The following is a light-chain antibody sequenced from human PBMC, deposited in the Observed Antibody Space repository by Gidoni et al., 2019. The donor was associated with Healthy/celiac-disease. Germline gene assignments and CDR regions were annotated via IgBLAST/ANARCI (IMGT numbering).Light chain of an antibody. V-gene: IGKV3-20*01. CDR2: GVS. CDR3: KQYGSSPLT. Sequence: DIVLTHSPGTLSLSPGERPTFSCRASQSVSSSYLAWYQQKPGQAPRRLIYGVSSRATGIPDRFSGSGSGTDFTLTISRLEAEDVGVYYCKQYGSSPLTFGGGTKVEIK. J-gene: IGKJ4*02. CDR1: QSVSSSY.